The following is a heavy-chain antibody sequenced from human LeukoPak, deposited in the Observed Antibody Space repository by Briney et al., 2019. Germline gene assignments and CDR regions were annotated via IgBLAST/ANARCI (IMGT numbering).Heavy chain of an antibody. CDR1: GFTFSRYG. V-gene: IGHV3-30*02. Sequence: SGGSLRLSCAASGFTFSRYGMHWVRQAPGKVLEWVAFIRYDGSYKYYADSVKGRFTISRDNSKNTLFLQMISLRAEDTALYYCARLQWPMYYFDYWGQGTLVTVSS. CDR3: ARLQWPMYYFDY. D-gene: IGHD6-19*01. CDR2: IRYDGSYK. J-gene: IGHJ4*02.